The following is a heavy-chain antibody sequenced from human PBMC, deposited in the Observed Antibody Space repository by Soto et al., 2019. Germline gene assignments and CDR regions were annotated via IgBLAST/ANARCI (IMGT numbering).Heavy chain of an antibody. CDR2: INPSGGST. D-gene: IGHD5-18*01. Sequence: ASVKVSCKASGYTFTSYYMHWVRQAPGQGLEWMGIINPSGGSTSYAQKFQGRVTMTRDTSTSTVYMELSSLRSEDTAVYYCASLVFLETGYCYGGYYYGMDVWGQGTTVTVSS. J-gene: IGHJ6*02. V-gene: IGHV1-46*01. CDR1: GYTFTSYY. CDR3: ASLVFLETGYCYGGYYYGMDV.